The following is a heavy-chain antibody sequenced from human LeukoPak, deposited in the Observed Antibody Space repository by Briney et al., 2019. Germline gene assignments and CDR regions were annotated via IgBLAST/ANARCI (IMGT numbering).Heavy chain of an antibody. CDR2: IGGTAGST. V-gene: IGHV3-23*01. J-gene: IGHJ4*02. D-gene: IGHD3-10*01. CDR1: GFSFSSFA. CDR3: AKDLYYGSGVGY. Sequence: PGGSLRLSCAASGFSFSSFAMTWVRQAPGKGLEWVSTIGGTAGSTHSADSVKGRFTISRDNSKDTLFLQMNSLRAEDTAVYYCAKDLYYGSGVGYWGQGTLVTVSS.